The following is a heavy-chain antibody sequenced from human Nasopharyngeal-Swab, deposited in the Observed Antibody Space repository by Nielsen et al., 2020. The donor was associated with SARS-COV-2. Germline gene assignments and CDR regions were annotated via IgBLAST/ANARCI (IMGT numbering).Heavy chain of an antibody. Sequence: GGSLRLSCAASGFTFSSYEMNWVRQAPGKGLEWVPYISSSGSTIYYADSVKGRFTISRDNAKNSLYLQMNSLRAEDTAVYYCARDKPGITIFGVVIGPFDYWGQGTLVTVSS. J-gene: IGHJ4*02. V-gene: IGHV3-48*03. CDR3: ARDKPGITIFGVVIGPFDY. CDR2: ISSSGSTI. CDR1: GFTFSSYE. D-gene: IGHD3-3*01.